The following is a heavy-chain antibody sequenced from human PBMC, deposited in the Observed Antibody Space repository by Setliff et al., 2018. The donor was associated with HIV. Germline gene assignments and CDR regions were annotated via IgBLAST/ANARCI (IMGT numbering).Heavy chain of an antibody. CDR1: GGSISSYY. V-gene: IGHV4-59*01. Sequence: SETLSLTCTVSGGSISSYYWSWIRQPPGKGLEWIGYIYYTGSTNYNPSLKSRVTISVDTSKNRFSLKLSSVTAADTAVYYCARSLYYHGSGRSYFDYWGQGTLVTVSS. CDR2: IYYTGST. D-gene: IGHD3-10*01. CDR3: ARSLYYHGSGRSYFDY. J-gene: IGHJ4*02.